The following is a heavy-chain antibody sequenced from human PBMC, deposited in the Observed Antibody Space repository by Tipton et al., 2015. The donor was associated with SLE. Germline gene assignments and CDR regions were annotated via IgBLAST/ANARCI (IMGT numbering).Heavy chain of an antibody. CDR2: IYYSGST. J-gene: IGHJ3*02. Sequence: TLSLTCTVSGGSISNYYWSWIRQPPGKRLEWIGYIYYSGSTNYNPSLKSRVTISVDTSKNQFSLKLSSVTAADTAVYYCAREASSGWYGRGAFDIWGQGTMVTVSS. CDR1: GGSISNYY. V-gene: IGHV4-59*01. CDR3: AREASSGWYGRGAFDI. D-gene: IGHD6-19*01.